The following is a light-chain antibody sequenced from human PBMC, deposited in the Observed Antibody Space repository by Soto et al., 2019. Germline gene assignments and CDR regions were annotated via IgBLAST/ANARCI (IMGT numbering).Light chain of an antibody. V-gene: IGKV1-16*01. CDR3: QQYNHYPFT. J-gene: IGKJ5*01. CDR2: DAS. Sequence: IQMTQSPSSLSASVGDRVTITCRASQGISTYLAWFQQKPGKAPKSLIYDASSLRSGVPSRFSGSGSGTVFSLTISSLQPEACATYYFQQYNHYPFTFGQGTRLEIK. CDR1: QGISTY.